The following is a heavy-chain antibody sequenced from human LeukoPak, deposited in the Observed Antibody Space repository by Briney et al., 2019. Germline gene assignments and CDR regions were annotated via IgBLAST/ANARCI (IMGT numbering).Heavy chain of an antibody. CDR1: GFTFSSYG. V-gene: IGHV3-30*02. J-gene: IGHJ6*03. D-gene: IGHD2/OR15-2a*01. Sequence: GRSLRLSCAASGFTFSSYGMHWVRQAPGKGLEWVAIIRYDGSNKYYADSVKGRFTISRDNSKNTLYLQMNSLRAEDTAVYYCAKESINDYYYMDVWGKGTTVTVSS. CDR3: AKESINDYYYMDV. CDR2: IRYDGSNK.